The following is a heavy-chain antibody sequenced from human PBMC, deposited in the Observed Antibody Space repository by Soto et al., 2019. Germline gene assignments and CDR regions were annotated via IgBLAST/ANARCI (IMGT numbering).Heavy chain of an antibody. CDR3: ARGATVTHSDY. D-gene: IGHD4-17*01. J-gene: IGHJ4*02. V-gene: IGHV4-61*01. CDR1: GVPVNSGSFY. CDR2: VSYSGTT. Sequence: QVLLQESGPGLVKPSETLSLTCTVSGVPVNSGSFYWTWIRQPPGKGLEWIGFVSYSGTTNYNASRNGRVTISVDTSRSQIALTVTSVTAADTAVYYCARGATVTHSDYWVQGTLVTVSS.